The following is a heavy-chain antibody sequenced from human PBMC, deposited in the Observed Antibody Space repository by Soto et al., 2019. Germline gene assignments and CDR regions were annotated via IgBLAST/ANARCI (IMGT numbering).Heavy chain of an antibody. V-gene: IGHV1-8*01. CDR3: ARGRGYDILTGPEGEIDY. Sequence: QVQLVQSGAEVKKPGASVKVSCKASGYTFTSYDINWVRQATGQGLEWMGWMNPNSGNTGYAQKFQGRVTMTRNTSISTAYMELSSLRSEDTAVYYCARGRGYDILTGPEGEIDYWGQGTLVTVSS. CDR1: GYTFTSYD. CDR2: MNPNSGNT. D-gene: IGHD3-9*01. J-gene: IGHJ4*02.